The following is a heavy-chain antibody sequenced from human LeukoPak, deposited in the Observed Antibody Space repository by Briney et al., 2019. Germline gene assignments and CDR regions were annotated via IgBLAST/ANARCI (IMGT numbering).Heavy chain of an antibody. CDR2: MNPNSGNT. J-gene: IGHJ1*01. D-gene: IGHD2-15*01. CDR3: ARRGEDVYCSGGSCYHEYSQH. Sequence: GASVKVSCKASGYTFTSYDINWVRQATGQGLEWMGWMNPNSGNTGYAQKFQGRVTMTRNTSISTAYMELSSLRSEDTAVYYCARRGEDVYCSGGSCYHEYSQHWGQGTLVTVSS. CDR1: GYTFTSYD. V-gene: IGHV1-8*01.